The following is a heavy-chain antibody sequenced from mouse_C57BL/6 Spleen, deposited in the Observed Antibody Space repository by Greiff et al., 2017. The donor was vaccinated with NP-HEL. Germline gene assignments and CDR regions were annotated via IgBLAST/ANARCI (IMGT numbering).Heavy chain of an antibody. D-gene: IGHD1-1*02. V-gene: IGHV7-3*01. CDR1: GFTFTDYY. CDR3: ARYIGGYYLDY. J-gene: IGHJ2*01. Sequence: EVKLMESGGGLVQPGGSLSLSCAASGFTFTDYYMSWVRQPPGKALEWLGFIRNKANGYTTEYSASVKGRFTISRDNSQSILYLQMNALRAEDSATYYGARYIGGYYLDYWGQGTTLTVSS. CDR2: IRNKANGYTT.